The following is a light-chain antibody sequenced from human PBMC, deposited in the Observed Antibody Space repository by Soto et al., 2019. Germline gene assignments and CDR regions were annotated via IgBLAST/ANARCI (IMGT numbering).Light chain of an antibody. Sequence: QSALTQPPSASGSPGQSVTISCTGTSSDVGGYNYVSWYQQHPGKAPKLMIYEVSKRPSGVPDRFSGSKSGNTASLTVSGLQAEDEADYYCSSYAGSNTQFGGGTKVTVL. CDR2: EVS. CDR1: SSDVGGYNY. J-gene: IGLJ2*01. CDR3: SSYAGSNTQ. V-gene: IGLV2-8*01.